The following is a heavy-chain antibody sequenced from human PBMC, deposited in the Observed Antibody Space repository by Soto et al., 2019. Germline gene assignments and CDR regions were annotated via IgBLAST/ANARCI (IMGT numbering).Heavy chain of an antibody. J-gene: IGHJ6*02. Sequence: GGSLRLSCAASGFTFSSYGMHWVRQAPGKGLEWVAVIWYDGSNKYYADSVKGRFTISRDNSKNTLYLQMNSLRAEDTAVYYCASPLPGSYDSSGYYYPYGMDVWGQGTTVTV. CDR3: ASPLPGSYDSSGYYYPYGMDV. CDR1: GFTFSSYG. D-gene: IGHD3-22*01. CDR2: IWYDGSNK. V-gene: IGHV3-33*01.